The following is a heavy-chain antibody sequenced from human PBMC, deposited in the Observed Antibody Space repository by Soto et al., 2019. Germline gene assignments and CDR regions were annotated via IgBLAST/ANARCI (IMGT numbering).Heavy chain of an antibody. J-gene: IGHJ5*02. D-gene: IGHD1-26*01. CDR3: ARRAFPGQLELPGFDP. CDR2: IDPSDSYT. Sequence: XESLKISCKGSGYSFTSYWISWVRQMPGKGLEWMGRIDPSDSYTNYSPSFQGHVTISADKSISTAYLQWSSLKASDTAMYYCARRAFPGQLELPGFDPWGQGTLVTVSS. V-gene: IGHV5-10-1*01. CDR1: GYSFTSYW.